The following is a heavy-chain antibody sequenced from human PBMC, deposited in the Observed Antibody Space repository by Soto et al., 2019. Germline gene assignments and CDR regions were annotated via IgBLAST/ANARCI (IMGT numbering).Heavy chain of an antibody. D-gene: IGHD6-13*01. V-gene: IGHV3-33*01. CDR3: ARADRSWYSSSCFDY. J-gene: IGHJ4*02. Sequence: QVQLVESGGGVVQPGRSLRLSCAASGFTFSSYGMHWVRQAPGKGLEWVAVIWYDGSNKYYADSVKGRFTISRDNSKNTLYLQMNSLGAEDTAVYYCARADRSWYSSSCFDYWGQGTLVTVSS. CDR1: GFTFSSYG. CDR2: IWYDGSNK.